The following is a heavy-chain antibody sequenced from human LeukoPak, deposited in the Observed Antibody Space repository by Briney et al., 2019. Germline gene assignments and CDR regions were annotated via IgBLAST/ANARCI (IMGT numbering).Heavy chain of an antibody. D-gene: IGHD6-13*01. J-gene: IGHJ6*03. Sequence: QPGGSLRLSCAASGFTFSSYSMNWVRQAPGKGLEWVSYISSSSSTIYYADSVKGRFTISRDNAKNSLYLQMNSLRAEHTAVYYCARDGIAAAEAFYYYYYMDVWGKGTTVTVSS. CDR1: GFTFSSYS. V-gene: IGHV3-48*01. CDR2: ISSSSSTI. CDR3: ARDGIAAAEAFYYYYYMDV.